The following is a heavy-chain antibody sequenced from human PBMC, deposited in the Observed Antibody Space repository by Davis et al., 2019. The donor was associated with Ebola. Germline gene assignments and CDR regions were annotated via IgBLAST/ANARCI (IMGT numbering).Heavy chain of an antibody. CDR3: ARGRLGVDVIRGLETYYYYGMDV. J-gene: IGHJ6*02. Sequence: MPSETLSLTCAVYGGSFNSYYWSWIRQPPGKGLEWIGEINHSGSTEYNPSLESRVTISVGTSKKDFSLKLRYVTAANTAVYYCARGRLGVDVIRGLETYYYYGMDVWGQGTTVTVSS. D-gene: IGHD2-8*02. CDR1: GGSFNSYY. CDR2: INHSGST. V-gene: IGHV4-34*01.